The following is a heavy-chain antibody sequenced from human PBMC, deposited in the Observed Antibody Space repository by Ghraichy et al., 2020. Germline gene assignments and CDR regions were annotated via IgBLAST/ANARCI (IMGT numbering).Heavy chain of an antibody. Sequence: GSLSLTCTVSGYSISIGYYWGWIRQPPGKGLELIGSIYHSGITYYNPSLKSRVTITVDRSKNQFSLKLSSVTAADTAVYYCARKGYIVGAFDYWGQGTLVTVSS. CDR3: ARKGYIVGAFDY. J-gene: IGHJ4*02. CDR2: IYHSGIT. V-gene: IGHV4-38-2*02. CDR1: GYSISIGYY. D-gene: IGHD1-26*01.